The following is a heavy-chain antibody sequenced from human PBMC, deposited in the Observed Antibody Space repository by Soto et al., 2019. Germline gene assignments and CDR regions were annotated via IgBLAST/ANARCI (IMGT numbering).Heavy chain of an antibody. V-gene: IGHV3-74*01. Sequence: EVQLVESGGGLVQPGRSLRLSCAASGFTFSSYWMHWVRQAPGKGLVWVSRISLYGSTTNYADFVKGQFTISRDNTTNTVYLQMNSLRAERPAVYYCARGAGSAYYVAAWAQVTLVTVS. CDR3: ARGAGSAYYVAA. J-gene: IGHJ5*02. CDR2: ISLYGSTT. CDR1: GFTFSSYW. D-gene: IGHD3-22*01.